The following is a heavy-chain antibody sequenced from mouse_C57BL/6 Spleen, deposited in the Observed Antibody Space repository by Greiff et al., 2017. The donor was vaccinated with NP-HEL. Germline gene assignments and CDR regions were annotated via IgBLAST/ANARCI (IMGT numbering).Heavy chain of an antibody. Sequence: EVMLVESGGGLVQPGGSLKLSCAASGFTFSDYYMYWVRQTPEKRLEWVAYISNGGGSTYYPDTVKGRFTISRDNAKNTLYLQMSRLKSEDTAMYYCARIYDYDEAWFAYWGQGTLVTVSA. CDR2: ISNGGGST. D-gene: IGHD2-4*01. V-gene: IGHV5-12*01. J-gene: IGHJ3*01. CDR3: ARIYDYDEAWFAY. CDR1: GFTFSDYY.